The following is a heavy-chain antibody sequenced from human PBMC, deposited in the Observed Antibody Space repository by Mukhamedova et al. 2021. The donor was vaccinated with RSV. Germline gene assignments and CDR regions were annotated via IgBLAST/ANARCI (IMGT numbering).Heavy chain of an antibody. V-gene: IGHV3-33*01. Sequence: EWVAVIWYDGSNKYYADSVKGRFTISRDNSKNTLYLQMNSLRAEDTAVYYCARDRIVVVPAAITYYYYGMDVCGQVT. CDR3: ARDRIVVVPAAITYYYYGMDV. D-gene: IGHD2-2*02. J-gene: IGHJ6*02. CDR2: IWYDGSNK.